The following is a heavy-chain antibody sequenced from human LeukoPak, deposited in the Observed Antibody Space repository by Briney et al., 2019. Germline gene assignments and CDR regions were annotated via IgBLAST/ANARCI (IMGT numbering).Heavy chain of an antibody. CDR3: AKVIEPDHYYDSSGYLVY. CDR2: ISSSGSTI. D-gene: IGHD3-22*01. V-gene: IGHV3-48*04. J-gene: IGHJ4*02. Sequence: GGSLRLSCAASGFTFSSYAMSWVRQAPGKGLEWVSYISSSGSTIYYADSVKGRFTISIDNAKNTLYLQMNGLRAEDTAVYYCAKVIEPDHYYDSSGYLVYWGQGTLVTVSS. CDR1: GFTFSSYA.